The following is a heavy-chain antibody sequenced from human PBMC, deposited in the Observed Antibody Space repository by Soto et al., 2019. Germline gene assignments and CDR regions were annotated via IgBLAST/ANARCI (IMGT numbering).Heavy chain of an antibody. CDR3: ARQTLSFRGVIIRSPGYYYGMDV. D-gene: IGHD3-10*01. V-gene: IGHV4-39*01. CDR1: GGSISSSSYY. Sequence: SETLSLTCTVSGGSISSSSYYWGWIRQPPGKGLEWIGSIYYSGSTYYNPSLKSRVTISVDTSKNQFSLKLSSVTAADTAVYYCARQTLSFRGVIIRSPGYYYGMDVWGQGTTVTVSS. CDR2: IYYSGST. J-gene: IGHJ6*02.